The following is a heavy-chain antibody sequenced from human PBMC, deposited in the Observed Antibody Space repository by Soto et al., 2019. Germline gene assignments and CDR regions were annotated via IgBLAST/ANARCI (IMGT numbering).Heavy chain of an antibody. CDR1: GFTFSSYA. CDR3: AKVAVLEWLLLYYFDY. D-gene: IGHD3-3*01. Sequence: GGSLRLSCAASGFTFSSYAMSWVRQAPGKGLEWVSAISGSGGSTYYADSVKGRFTISRDNSKNTLYLQMNSLRAEDTAVYYCAKVAVLEWLLLYYFDYWGQGTLVTVSS. J-gene: IGHJ4*02. CDR2: ISGSGGST. V-gene: IGHV3-23*01.